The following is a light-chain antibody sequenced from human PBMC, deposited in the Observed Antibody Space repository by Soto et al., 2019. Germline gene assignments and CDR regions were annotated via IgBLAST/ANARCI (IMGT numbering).Light chain of an antibody. CDR3: AAWDDNLNVVV. J-gene: IGLJ3*02. V-gene: IGLV2-14*01. CDR1: SSDVGGYNY. CDR2: EVS. Sequence: QSALTQPASVSGSPGQSITISCTGTSSDVGGYNYVSWYQHHPGKAPKLMIYEVSNRPSGVSNRFSGSKSGNTASLTISGLQAEDEADYYCAAWDDNLNVVVFGGGTQLTVL.